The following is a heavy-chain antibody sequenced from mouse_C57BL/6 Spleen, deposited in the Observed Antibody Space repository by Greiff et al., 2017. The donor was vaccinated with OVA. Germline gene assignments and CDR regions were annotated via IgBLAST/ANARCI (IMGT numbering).Heavy chain of an antibody. D-gene: IGHD3-3*01. CDR3: ARLGQGAWFAY. CDR2: INYDGSST. CDR1: GFTFSDYY. J-gene: IGHJ3*01. Sequence: EVQVVESEGGLVQPGSSMKLSCTASGFTFSDYYMAWVRQVPEKGLEWVANINYDGSSTYYLDSLKSRFIISRDNAKNILYLQMSSLKSEDTATYYCARLGQGAWFAYWGQGTLVTVSA. V-gene: IGHV5-16*01.